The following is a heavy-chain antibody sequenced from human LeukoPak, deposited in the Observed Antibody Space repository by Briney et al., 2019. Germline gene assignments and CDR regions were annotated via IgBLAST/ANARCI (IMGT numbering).Heavy chain of an antibody. D-gene: IGHD1-26*01. CDR2: IIPVFGTA. Sequence: GASVKVSCKASGGTFSSYAISWVRQAPGQGLEWMGGIIPVFGTANYAQKFQGRVTITTDESTSTAYMELSSLRSEDTAVYYCARGRVGALDYWGQGTLVTVSS. CDR3: ARGRVGALDY. CDR1: GGTFSSYA. J-gene: IGHJ4*02. V-gene: IGHV1-69*05.